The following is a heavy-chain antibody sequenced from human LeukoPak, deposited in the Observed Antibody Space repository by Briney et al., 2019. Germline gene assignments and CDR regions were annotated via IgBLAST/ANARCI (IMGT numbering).Heavy chain of an antibody. J-gene: IGHJ4*02. V-gene: IGHV1-2*06. Sequence: ASVTVSCKVVAYDFTGYHIHWVRQAPGQGPEWMGRPNPNTGHAVYAFKFQGRVTITRDTSSSTAYMEVTRLTSDDTALYYCAKDRDGADRIILWGQGTLVTVSS. CDR3: AKDRDGADRIIL. CDR2: PNPNTGHA. CDR1: AYDFTGYH. D-gene: IGHD5-24*01.